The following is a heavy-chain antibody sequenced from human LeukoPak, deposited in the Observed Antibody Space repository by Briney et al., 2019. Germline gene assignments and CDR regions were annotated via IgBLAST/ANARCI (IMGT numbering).Heavy chain of an antibody. Sequence: GGSLRLSCAVSGFTFSCYVMSWVRQAPGKGLEWVSALCGSGGSTYYAYSVNGRFTISRDNSKNTLYLQMSSLRAEDTAVYYCSKGHSGWSLVGGDYWGQGTLVTVSS. CDR3: SKGHSGWSLVGGDY. CDR1: GFTFSCYV. J-gene: IGHJ4*02. D-gene: IGHD6-19*01. V-gene: IGHV3-23*01. CDR2: LCGSGGST.